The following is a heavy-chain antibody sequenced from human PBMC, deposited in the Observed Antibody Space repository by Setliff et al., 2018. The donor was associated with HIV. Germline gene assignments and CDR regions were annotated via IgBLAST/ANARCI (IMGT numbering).Heavy chain of an antibody. CDR3: ARGTGDTSGYYYYSEYFQN. CDR1: GFIFSNYA. D-gene: IGHD3-22*01. CDR2: ITSDGSNE. Sequence: PGGSLRLSCAASGFIFSNYAMQWVRQAPGKGLEWVAAITSDGSNEYYADSVKGRFTISRDNAKNSLYLQMNSLRAEDTAVYYCARGTGDTSGYYYYSEYFQNWGQGTLVTVSS. V-gene: IGHV3-30*04. J-gene: IGHJ1*01.